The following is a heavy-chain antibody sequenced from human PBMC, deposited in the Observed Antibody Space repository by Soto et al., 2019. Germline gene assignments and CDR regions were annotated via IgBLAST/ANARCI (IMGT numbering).Heavy chain of an antibody. CDR1: GGTFSTYT. J-gene: IGHJ6*02. Sequence: ASVKVSCKASGGTFSTYTITWVRQAPGQRLEWMGWINAGNGNTKYSQKFQGRVTITRDTSASTAYMELSSLRSEDTAVYYCARDPSYYGMDVWGQGTTVTVSS. CDR3: ARDPSYYGMDV. V-gene: IGHV1-3*01. CDR2: INAGNGNT.